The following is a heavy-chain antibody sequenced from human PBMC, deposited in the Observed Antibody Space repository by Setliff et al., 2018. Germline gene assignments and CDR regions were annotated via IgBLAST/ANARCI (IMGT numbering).Heavy chain of an antibody. CDR2: IDWDGDK. J-gene: IGHJ4*02. V-gene: IGHV2-70*11. Sequence: TLSLTCTVSGVSISSTTYYWTWIRQPPGKALEWLARIDWDGDKYYNTSLRTRLTLSKDTSKNQVFLTMTNMDPVDTATYYCARSRYELPHYYFDYWGQGILVTVSS. D-gene: IGHD1-7*01. CDR3: ARSRYELPHYYFDY. CDR1: GVSISSTTYY.